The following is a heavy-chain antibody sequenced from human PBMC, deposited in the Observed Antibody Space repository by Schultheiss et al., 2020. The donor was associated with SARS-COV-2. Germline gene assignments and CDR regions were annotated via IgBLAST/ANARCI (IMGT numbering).Heavy chain of an antibody. CDR2: IYHSGST. V-gene: IGHV4-4*02. D-gene: IGHD3-3*01. J-gene: IGHJ5*02. CDR3: ARGRRAISKLAPNWFDP. CDR1: GGSISSSNW. Sequence: SETLSLTCGVSGGSISSSNWWSWVRQPPGKGLEWIGEIYHSGSTNYNPSLKSRVTISVDKSKNQFSLKLSSVTAADTAVYYCARGRRAISKLAPNWFDPWGQGTLVTVSS.